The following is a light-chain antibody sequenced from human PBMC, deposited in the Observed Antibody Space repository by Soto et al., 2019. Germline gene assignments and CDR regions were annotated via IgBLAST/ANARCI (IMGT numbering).Light chain of an antibody. CDR1: QSVPKNY. Sequence: EIVLTQSPGTLSLSPGEGATLSCRASQSVPKNYLGWYKQKTGQAPRLLIYDVSNRATDVAARFSGRGSETDFAPTISGREPEDSAVYYCQQYATAPLTFGGGTKLEIK. J-gene: IGKJ4*01. V-gene: IGKV3-20*01. CDR2: DVS. CDR3: QQYATAPLT.